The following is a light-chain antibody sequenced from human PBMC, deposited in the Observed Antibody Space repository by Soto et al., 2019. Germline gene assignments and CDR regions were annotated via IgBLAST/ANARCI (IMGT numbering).Light chain of an antibody. CDR1: QSVARSS. V-gene: IGKV3-20*01. CDR3: QQYGSSPFT. J-gene: IGKJ3*01. CDR2: GAS. Sequence: ENVLTQSPGRLSLSPGDRATLSCRASQSVARSSIAWYQQKVGQPPRLLIYGASGRATGVPDKFSGSGSGTDFTLTISRLEPEDFAVYYCQQYGSSPFTFGPGTKVDI.